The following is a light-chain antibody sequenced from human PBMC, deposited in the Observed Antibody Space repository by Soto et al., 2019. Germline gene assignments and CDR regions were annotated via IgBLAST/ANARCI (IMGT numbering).Light chain of an antibody. CDR3: HQYESSLWT. Sequence: EIVLTQSPGTLSLSPGERATLSCRASQTVSASYLVWYQQKPGQAPRLLIYGASNRATGIPDRFSGSGSGTDFTLTSSRLEPEDFAVYYCHQYESSLWTFGQGTKVEIK. CDR1: QTVSASY. J-gene: IGKJ1*01. V-gene: IGKV3-20*01. CDR2: GAS.